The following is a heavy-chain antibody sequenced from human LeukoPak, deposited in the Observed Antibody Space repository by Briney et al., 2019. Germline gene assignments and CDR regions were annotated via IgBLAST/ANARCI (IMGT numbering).Heavy chain of an antibody. CDR3: ASQSYGTSVSY. J-gene: IGHJ4*02. V-gene: IGHV4-59*01. CDR1: GASISSWY. CDR2: IDYSGGT. Sequence: SETLSLTCTVSGASISSWYWSWIRQPPGKGLEWIGHIDYSGGTNYNPSLRSRVTMSIDTSKNQFSLKLNSATAADTAVYYCASQSYGTSVSYWGQGTLVTVSS. D-gene: IGHD2-2*01.